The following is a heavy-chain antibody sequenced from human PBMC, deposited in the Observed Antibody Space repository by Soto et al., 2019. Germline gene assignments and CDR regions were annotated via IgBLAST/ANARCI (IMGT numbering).Heavy chain of an antibody. CDR1: RYTFTSYG. V-gene: IGHV1-18*01. Sequence: AAVKVSCKAPRYTFTSYGISSSRHSPGQWLECILLISAYNGNTNYAQKLQGRVTMTTDTSTSTAYMELRSLKASETATYYCARLGFNYDFLSGYYNVHHYYGIEVWGQGTTVTVSS. J-gene: IGHJ6*02. CDR3: ARLGFNYDFLSGYYNVHHYYGIEV. D-gene: IGHD3-3*01. CDR2: ISAYNGNT.